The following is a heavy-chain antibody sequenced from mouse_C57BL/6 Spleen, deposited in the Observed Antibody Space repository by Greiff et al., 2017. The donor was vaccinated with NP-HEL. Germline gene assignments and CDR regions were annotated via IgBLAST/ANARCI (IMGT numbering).Heavy chain of an antibody. CDR3: ARGDYYGNLAGFAY. J-gene: IGHJ3*01. D-gene: IGHD2-1*01. V-gene: IGHV1-26*01. Sequence: EVQLQQSGPELVKPGASVKISCKASGYTFTDYYMNWVKQSHGKSLEWIGDINPNNGGTSYNQTFKGKATLTVDPSSSTAYMELRSLTSEDSAVYDGARGDYYGNLAGFAYWGQGTLVTVSA. CDR1: GYTFTDYY. CDR2: INPNNGGT.